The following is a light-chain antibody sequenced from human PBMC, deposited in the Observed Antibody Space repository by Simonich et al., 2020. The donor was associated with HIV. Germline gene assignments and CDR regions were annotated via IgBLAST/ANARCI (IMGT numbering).Light chain of an antibody. CDR1: SSDFGTYNY. CDR3: SSYTSSSTWV. CDR2: NFT. V-gene: IGLV2-14*03. Sequence: QSALTQPASVSGSPGQSITISCIGTSSDFGTYNYVSWYQHHPGKAPKLIVFNFTERPSGASIRFSGSKSGNTASLTISGLQAEDEADFYCSSYTSSSTWVFGGGTKVTVL. J-gene: IGLJ3*02.